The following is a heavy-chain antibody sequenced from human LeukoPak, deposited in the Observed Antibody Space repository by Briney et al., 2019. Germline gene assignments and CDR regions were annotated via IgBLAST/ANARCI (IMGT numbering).Heavy chain of an antibody. J-gene: IGHJ6*02. V-gene: IGHV1-2*02. CDR3: ARAERRPDIVVVPAAIWSGMDV. Sequence: ASVKVSCKASGYTFTGYYMHWVRQAPGQGLEWMGWINPNSGGTNYAQKFQGRVTMTRDTSISTAYMELSRLRSDDTAVYYCARAERRPDIVVVPAAIWSGMDVWGQGTTATVSS. CDR2: INPNSGGT. D-gene: IGHD2-2*01. CDR1: GYTFTGYY.